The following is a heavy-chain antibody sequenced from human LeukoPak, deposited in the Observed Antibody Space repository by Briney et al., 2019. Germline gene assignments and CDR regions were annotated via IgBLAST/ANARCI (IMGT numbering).Heavy chain of an antibody. V-gene: IGHV4-59*08. CDR1: GGSISSLY. Sequence: PSETLSLTCSVSGGSISSLYWSWIRQPPGKGLEWIGYIYYTGSTNYNPSLKSRVTMFVDMSKNQFPLRLSSVTAADTAVYYCARHRAYSSSSPFDYWGQGTLVTVSS. CDR2: IYYTGST. D-gene: IGHD6-6*01. CDR3: ARHRAYSSSSPFDY. J-gene: IGHJ4*02.